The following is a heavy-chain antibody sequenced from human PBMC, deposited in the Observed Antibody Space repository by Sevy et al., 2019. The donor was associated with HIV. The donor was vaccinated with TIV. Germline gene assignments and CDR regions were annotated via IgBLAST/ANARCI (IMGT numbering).Heavy chain of an antibody. Sequence: ASVKVSCKASGGIFRSNAISWVRQAPGQGLEWVGGIIAVFGTTYYAQKFQGRVTLIADESTGTVHMELRSLRSEDTAIYYCARDTHYYVSGSFDSWGHGTQVTVS. CDR1: GGIFRSNA. CDR3: ARDTHYYVSGSFDS. D-gene: IGHD3-10*01. CDR2: IIAVFGTT. J-gene: IGHJ4*01. V-gene: IGHV1-69*13.